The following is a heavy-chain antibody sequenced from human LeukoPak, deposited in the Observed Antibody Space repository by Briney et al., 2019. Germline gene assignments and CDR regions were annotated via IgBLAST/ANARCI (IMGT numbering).Heavy chain of an antibody. CDR3: ARLSGYSSGWYVYYYYMDV. CDR1: GGSISSNSYY. CDR2: IYHSGST. D-gene: IGHD6-19*01. V-gene: IGHV4-39*07. J-gene: IGHJ6*03. Sequence: SETLSLTCTVSGGSISSNSYYWGWIRQPPGKGLEWIGSIYHSGSTNYNPSLKSRVTISVDTSKNQFSLKLSSVTAADTAVYYCARLSGYSSGWYVYYYYMDVWGKGTTVTISS.